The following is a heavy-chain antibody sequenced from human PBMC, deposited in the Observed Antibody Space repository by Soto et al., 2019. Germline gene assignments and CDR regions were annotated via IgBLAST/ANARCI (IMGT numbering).Heavy chain of an antibody. V-gene: IGHV3-53*01. CDR1: GLTISGKKY. J-gene: IGHJ3*01. CDR3: ATWDEREHAFDV. CDR2: LYDVDGS. Sequence: DVQLVESGGGLIQPGESLRLSCAAFGLTISGKKYVAWVRQAPGKGLEWVSALYDVDGSFYADSVTGRFTTSSDSSKTTVYSQMNDLRPGDTGVYYCATWDEREHAFDVWGQGTTVTISS. D-gene: IGHD1-1*01.